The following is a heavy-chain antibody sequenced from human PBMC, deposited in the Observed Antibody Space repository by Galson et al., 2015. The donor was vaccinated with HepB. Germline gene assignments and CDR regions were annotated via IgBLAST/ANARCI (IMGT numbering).Heavy chain of an antibody. Sequence: SLRLSCAASGFTFRSYGMHWVRQAPGKGLEWVAVISYDGSNKYYADSVKGRFTISRDNSKNTLYLQMNSLRAEDTAVYYCAKDFDRTGSCPLDYWGQGTLVTVSS. CDR2: ISYDGSNK. CDR3: AKDFDRTGSCPLDY. V-gene: IGHV3-30*18. D-gene: IGHD2-15*01. J-gene: IGHJ4*02. CDR1: GFTFRSYG.